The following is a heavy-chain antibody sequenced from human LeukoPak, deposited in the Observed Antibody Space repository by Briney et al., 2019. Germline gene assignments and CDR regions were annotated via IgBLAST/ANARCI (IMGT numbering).Heavy chain of an antibody. Sequence: GGSLRLSCAASGFTFSSYEMNWVRQAPGKGLEWVSYISSSGSTIYYADSVKGRFTISRDNAKNSLYLQMNSLTAEDTAVYYCASGLGAVAGTWGQGTLVTVSS. J-gene: IGHJ5*02. V-gene: IGHV3-48*03. D-gene: IGHD6-19*01. CDR3: ASGLGAVAGT. CDR2: ISSSGSTI. CDR1: GFTFSSYE.